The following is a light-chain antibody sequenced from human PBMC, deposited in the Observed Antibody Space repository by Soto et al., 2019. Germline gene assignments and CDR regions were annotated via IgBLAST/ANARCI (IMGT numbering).Light chain of an antibody. CDR1: QKVSSY. Sequence: EIVLTQSPGTLSLSPGERATLSCRASQKVSSYLAWYQQKPGQAPRLLIYDASTRATGIPARFSGSGSGTDFTLTISSLEPADFSVYYCQQRSNWPPLTFGGGTKVEIK. J-gene: IGKJ4*01. CDR2: DAS. CDR3: QQRSNWPPLT. V-gene: IGKV3-11*01.